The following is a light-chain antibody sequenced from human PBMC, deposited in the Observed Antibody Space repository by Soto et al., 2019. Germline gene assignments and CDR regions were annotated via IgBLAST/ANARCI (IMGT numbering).Light chain of an antibody. CDR3: SSYTSSSTYV. Sequence: QSVLTQPASVSWSPGQSITISCTGTGSDVGGYNYVSWYQQHPGKAPKLMIYDVSNRPSGVSNRFSGSKSGNTASLTISGLQAEDEADYYCSSYTSSSTYVFGTGTKVTVL. V-gene: IGLV2-14*01. J-gene: IGLJ1*01. CDR2: DVS. CDR1: GSDVGGYNY.